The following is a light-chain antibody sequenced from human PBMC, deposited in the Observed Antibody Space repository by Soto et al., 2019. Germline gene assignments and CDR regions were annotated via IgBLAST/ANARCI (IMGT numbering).Light chain of an antibody. Sequence: QSALTQPPSASGTPGQGVTISCSGSTSNIGSNYVYWYQQLPGTAPKLPIYRNNQRPSGVPDRFSGSKSGTSASLAISGLRSDDEADYFCATWDDSLNGFYVFGTGTKVTVL. J-gene: IGLJ1*01. CDR2: RNN. CDR1: TSNIGSNY. CDR3: ATWDDSLNGFYV. V-gene: IGLV1-47*01.